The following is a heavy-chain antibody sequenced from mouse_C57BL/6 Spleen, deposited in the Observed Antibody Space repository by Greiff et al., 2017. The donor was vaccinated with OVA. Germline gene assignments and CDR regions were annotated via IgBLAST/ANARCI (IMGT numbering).Heavy chain of an antibody. V-gene: IGHV1-80*01. CDR2: IYPGDGDT. J-gene: IGHJ2*01. CDR1: GYAFSSYW. Sequence: QVQLQQSGAELVKPGASVKISCKASGYAFSSYWMNWVKQRPGKGLEWIGQIYPGDGDTNYNGQFKGKATLTADKSSRTAYMQLRSLTSEDSAVYFCARGGNYYGSSYYFDDGGQGTTLTVAS. CDR3: ARGGNYYGSSYYFDD. D-gene: IGHD1-1*01.